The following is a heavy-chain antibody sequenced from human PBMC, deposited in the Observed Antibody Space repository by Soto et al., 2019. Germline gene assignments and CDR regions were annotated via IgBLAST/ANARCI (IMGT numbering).Heavy chain of an antibody. CDR1: SDSITNYY. CDR2: ILDSGRS. D-gene: IGHD2-15*01. CDR3: ARVGGTRGWY. J-gene: IGHJ4*02. V-gene: IGHV4-59*01. Sequence: QVQLQESGPGLVKPSETRSLTCTVSSDSITNYYWSWIRQSPGKGLEGIGYILDSGRSNYNPSLKSRVKISVDTSKKQFSLKLNSVTAADTAVYYCARVGGTRGWYWGQGTLVTVSS.